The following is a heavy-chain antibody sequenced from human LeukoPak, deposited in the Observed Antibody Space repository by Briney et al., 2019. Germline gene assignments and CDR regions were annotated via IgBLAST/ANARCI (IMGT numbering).Heavy chain of an antibody. J-gene: IGHJ4*02. D-gene: IGHD3-9*01. CDR3: ARGRHVLTGAEPLYYFDY. CDR1: GGSFSGYY. V-gene: IGHV4-34*01. CDR2: INHSGST. Sequence: PSETLSLTCAVYGGSFSGYYWSWIRQPPGKGLEWIGEINHSGSTNYNPSLKSRVTISVDTSKNQFSLKLSSVTAADTAVYYCARGRHVLTGAEPLYYFDYWGQGTLVTVSS.